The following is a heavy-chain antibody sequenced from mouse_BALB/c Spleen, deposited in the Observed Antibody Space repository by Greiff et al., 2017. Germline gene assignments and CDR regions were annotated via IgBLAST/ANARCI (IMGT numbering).Heavy chain of an antibody. CDR1: GYSITSGYS. D-gene: IGHD2-4*01. V-gene: IGHV3-1*02. CDR2: IHYSGST. J-gene: IGHJ4*01. CDR3: ASMITTDAMDY. Sequence: EGKLMESGPDLVKPSQSLSLTCTVTGYSITSGYSWHWIRQFPGNKLEWMGYIHYSGSTNYNPSLKSRISITRDTSKNQFFLQLNSVTTEDTATYYCASMITTDAMDYWGQGTSVTVSS.